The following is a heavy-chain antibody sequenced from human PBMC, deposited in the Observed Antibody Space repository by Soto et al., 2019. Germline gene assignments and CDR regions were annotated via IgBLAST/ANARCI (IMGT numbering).Heavy chain of an antibody. J-gene: IGHJ4*02. V-gene: IGHV4-30-4*01. CDR1: GGSISSGDYY. Sequence: SETLSLTCTVSGGSISSGDYYWSWIRQPPGKGLEWIGYIYYSGGTYYNPSLKSRVTISVDTSKNQFSLKLSSVTAADTAVYYCASFGIAVAGLYNDYWGQGTLVTVSS. CDR3: ASFGIAVAGLYNDY. D-gene: IGHD6-19*01. CDR2: IYYSGGT.